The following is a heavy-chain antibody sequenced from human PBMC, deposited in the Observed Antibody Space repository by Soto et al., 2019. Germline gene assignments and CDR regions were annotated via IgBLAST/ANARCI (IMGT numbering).Heavy chain of an antibody. CDR2: ISGSGIST. D-gene: IGHD4-4*01. Sequence: PGGSLRLSCAASGFPFSTYPMNWVRQVPGKGLEWVSGISGSGISTFYADSVKARFTISRDNSKNTVHLQMNRLRAEDTALYYCVKLPVTTASYYYFGMDVWGQGTTVTVSS. CDR1: GFPFSTYP. V-gene: IGHV3-23*01. J-gene: IGHJ6*02. CDR3: VKLPVTTASYYYFGMDV.